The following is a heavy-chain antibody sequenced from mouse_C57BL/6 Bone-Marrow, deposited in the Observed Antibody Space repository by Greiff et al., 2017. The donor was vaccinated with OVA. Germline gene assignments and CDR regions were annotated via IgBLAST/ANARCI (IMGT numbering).Heavy chain of an antibody. V-gene: IGHV1-22*01. J-gene: IGHJ3*01. CDR2: INPNNGGT. Sequence: VHVKQSGPELVKPGASVKMSCKASGYTFTDYNMHWVKQSHGKSLEWIGYINPNNGGTSYNQKFKGKATLTVNKTSSTAYMELRSLTSEDSAVYYCARHYGSAWFAYWGQGTLVTVSA. CDR1: GYTFTDYN. CDR3: ARHYGSAWFAY. D-gene: IGHD1-1*01.